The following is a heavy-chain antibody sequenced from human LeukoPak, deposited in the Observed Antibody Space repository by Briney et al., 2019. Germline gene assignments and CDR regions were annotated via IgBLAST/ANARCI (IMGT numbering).Heavy chain of an antibody. Sequence: PGGSLRLSCAASGFTISSYAMSWVRQAPGKGLEWVSAISGSGGSTYYADSVKGRFTISRDNSKNTLYLQMNSLRAEGTAVHYCAKVGVYYDFWSGPPYYYYYYMDVWGKGTTVTVSS. J-gene: IGHJ6*03. D-gene: IGHD3-3*01. CDR1: GFTISSYA. V-gene: IGHV3-23*01. CDR3: AKVGVYYDFWSGPPYYYYYYMDV. CDR2: ISGSGGST.